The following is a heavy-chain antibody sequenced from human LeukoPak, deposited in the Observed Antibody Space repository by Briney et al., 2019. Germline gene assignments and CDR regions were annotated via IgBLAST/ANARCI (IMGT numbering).Heavy chain of an antibody. CDR2: IYYSGST. D-gene: IGHD3-22*01. V-gene: IGHV4-59*01. CDR3: TRGSIAYYYMDV. CDR1: GGSISSYY. Sequence: SETLSLTCTVSGGSISSYYWSWIRQPPGKGLEWIGNIYYSGSTNYNPSLKSRVTISVDTSKNQFSLKLSSGTAADTAVYYCTRGSIAYYYMDVWGKGTTVTISS. J-gene: IGHJ6*03.